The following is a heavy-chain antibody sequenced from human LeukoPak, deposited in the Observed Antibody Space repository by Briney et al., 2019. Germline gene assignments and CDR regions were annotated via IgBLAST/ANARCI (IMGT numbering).Heavy chain of an antibody. CDR1: GFTFSSYA. J-gene: IGHJ3*02. CDR3: ANNLDRGSTSCYFCERDAFDI. D-gene: IGHD2-2*01. CDR2: ISGSGGST. Sequence: GGSLRLSCAASGFTFSSYAMSWVRQAPGKGLEWVSAISGSGGSTYYADSVKGRFTISRDNSKNTLYLQMNSLRAEDTAVYYCANNLDRGSTSCYFCERDAFDIWGQGTMVTVSS. V-gene: IGHV3-23*01.